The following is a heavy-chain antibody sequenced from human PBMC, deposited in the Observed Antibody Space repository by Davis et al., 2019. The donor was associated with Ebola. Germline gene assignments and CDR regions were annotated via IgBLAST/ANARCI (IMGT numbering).Heavy chain of an antibody. Sequence: MPSETLSLTCTVSGGSISSSSYHWGWIRQPPGKGLEWIGSMYYSGSTYHNPSLKSRVTISVDTSKNQFSLKLSSVTAADTAVYYCARHGELRLVDNWFDPWGQGTLVTVSS. D-gene: IGHD2-8*02. CDR3: ARHGELRLVDNWFDP. V-gene: IGHV4-39*01. CDR1: GGSISSSSYH. CDR2: MYYSGST. J-gene: IGHJ5*02.